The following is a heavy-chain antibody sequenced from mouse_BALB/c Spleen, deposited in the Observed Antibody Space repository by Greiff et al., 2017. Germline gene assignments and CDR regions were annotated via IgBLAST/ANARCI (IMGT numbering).Heavy chain of an antibody. CDR2: IDPENGNT. Sequence: EVQGVESGAELVRPGALVKLSCKASGFNIKDYYMHWVKQRPEQGLEWIGWIDPENGNTIYDPKFQGKASITADTSSNTAYLQLSSLTSEDTAVYYCARFLYDYDRGYAMDYWGQGTSVTVSS. CDR3: ARFLYDYDRGYAMDY. V-gene: IGHV14-1*02. CDR1: GFNIKDYY. D-gene: IGHD2-4*01. J-gene: IGHJ4*01.